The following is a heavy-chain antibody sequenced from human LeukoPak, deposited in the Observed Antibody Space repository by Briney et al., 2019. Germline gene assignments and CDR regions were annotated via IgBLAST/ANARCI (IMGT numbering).Heavy chain of an antibody. Sequence: PGGSLRLSCAASGFTFSSYAMSWVRQAPGKGLEWVSAISGSGGSTYYADSVKGRFTISRDNSKNTLYLQMNSLRAEDTAVYYCAKDLGDLVVVITNDAFDIWGQGTMVTVSS. CDR3: AKDLGDLVVVITNDAFDI. V-gene: IGHV3-23*01. D-gene: IGHD3-22*01. CDR1: GFTFSSYA. CDR2: ISGSGGST. J-gene: IGHJ3*02.